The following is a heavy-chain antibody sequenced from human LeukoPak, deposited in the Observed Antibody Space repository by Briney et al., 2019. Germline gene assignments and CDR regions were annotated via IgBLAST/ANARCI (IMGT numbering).Heavy chain of an antibody. V-gene: IGHV3-20*04. CDR1: AFNFDDYG. Sequence: GGSLRLSCAASAFNFDDYGMSWVRQVPGKGLEWVSGINLNGGSIGYADSVKGRFTISRDNSNNTLYLQMNSLRAEDTAVYYCARDYEGGTVTTNLFDYWGQGTLVTVSS. D-gene: IGHD4-17*01. CDR3: ARDYEGGTVTTNLFDY. J-gene: IGHJ4*02. CDR2: INLNGGSI.